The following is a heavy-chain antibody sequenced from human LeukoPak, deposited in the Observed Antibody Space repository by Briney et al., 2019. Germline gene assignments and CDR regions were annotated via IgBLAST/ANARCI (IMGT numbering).Heavy chain of an antibody. J-gene: IGHJ1*01. V-gene: IGHV4-38-2*02. CDR2: IYHSGST. Sequence: SETLSLTCTVSGYSISSGYYWGWIRQPPGKGLEWIGSIYHSGSTYYNPSLKSRVTISVDRSKNQFSLKLSSVTAADTAVYYCARDGGGDYYGSGSSLYFQHWGQGTLVTVSS. D-gene: IGHD3-10*01. CDR1: GYSISSGYY. CDR3: ARDGGGDYYGSGSSLYFQH.